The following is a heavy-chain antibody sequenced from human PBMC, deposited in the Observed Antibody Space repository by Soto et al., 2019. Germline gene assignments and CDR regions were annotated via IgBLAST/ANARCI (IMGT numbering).Heavy chain of an antibody. Sequence: ASVKVSCKASGYIFTDHFIHWVRQAPGQGLEWMGWINPISGDTDFAQKFQGRVAMTRDTSISTAYMELSRLRSDDTAVYYCAREIRPPVGRDWGYYYYGMDVWGQGTTVTVSS. V-gene: IGHV1-2*02. CDR2: INPISGDT. D-gene: IGHD3-16*01. J-gene: IGHJ6*02. CDR1: GYIFTDHF. CDR3: AREIRPPVGRDWGYYYYGMDV.